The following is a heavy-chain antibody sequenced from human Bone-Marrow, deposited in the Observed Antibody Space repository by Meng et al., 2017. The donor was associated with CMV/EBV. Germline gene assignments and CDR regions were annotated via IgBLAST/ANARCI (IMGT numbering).Heavy chain of an antibody. CDR3: AGSRPGGGACDY. Sequence: QKSGPGLVKTTGPLSLTCIVSGASINNYKLNWVRQPAGQALAWIGLIQVIGHTVYNPSLKSRVTVSLDASKSQFSLTLNSVTAADTATYYCAGSRPGGGACDYWGQGILVTVSS. D-gene: IGHD3-16*01. V-gene: IGHV4-4*07. J-gene: IGHJ4*02. CDR2: IQVIGHT. CDR1: GASINNYK.